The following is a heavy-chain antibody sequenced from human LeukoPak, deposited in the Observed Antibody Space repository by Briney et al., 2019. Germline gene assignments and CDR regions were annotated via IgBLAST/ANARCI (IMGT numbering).Heavy chain of an antibody. J-gene: IGHJ6*02. CDR1: GGSISSYY. V-gene: IGHV4-59*01. CDR3: ARVQWELLGYYHYGMDV. D-gene: IGHD1-26*01. CDR2: IYYSGST. Sequence: SETLSLTCTVSGGSISSYYWSWIRQPPGKGLEWIGYIYYSGSTNYNPSLKSRVTISVDTSKNQFSLKLSSVTAADTAVYYCARVQWELLGYYHYGMDVWGQGTTVTVSS.